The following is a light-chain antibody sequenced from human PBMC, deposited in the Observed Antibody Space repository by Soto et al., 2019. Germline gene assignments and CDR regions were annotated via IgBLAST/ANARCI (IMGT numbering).Light chain of an antibody. CDR3: QQYSNGPPWT. Sequence: EIVMTQSPATLSVSPGERATLSCRASQSVSSYLAWYQQKPGQAPRLLVYGASTRATGIPGRLSGSGSGTEFTLTISSLQAEDFADYYCQQYSNGPPWTFGQGTKVEIK. V-gene: IGKV3-15*01. J-gene: IGKJ1*01. CDR2: GAS. CDR1: QSVSSY.